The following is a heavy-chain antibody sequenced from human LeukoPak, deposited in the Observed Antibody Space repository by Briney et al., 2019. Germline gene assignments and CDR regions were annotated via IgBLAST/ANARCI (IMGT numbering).Heavy chain of an antibody. V-gene: IGHV3-66*01. CDR1: GFIVSSNY. CDR3: AGSLAYCGGDCRLGDY. Sequence: PGGSLRLSCAASGFIVSSNYMSWVRQAPGKGLEWVSVIYSGGNTYYADSVKVRFTISRDNSKNTLYLQMNSLRAEDTAVYYCAGSLAYCGGDCRLGDYWGQGTLVTVSS. D-gene: IGHD2-21*02. CDR2: IYSGGNT. J-gene: IGHJ4*02.